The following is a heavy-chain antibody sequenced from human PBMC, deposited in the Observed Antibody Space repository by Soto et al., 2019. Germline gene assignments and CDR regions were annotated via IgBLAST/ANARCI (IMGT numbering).Heavy chain of an antibody. Sequence: EVQLLESGGGLVQPGGSLRLSCAASGFTFSSYAMSWVRQAPGKGLEWVSAISGSGGSTYYADSVKGRFTISRDNSKNTLYLQMNSLRAEDTAVYYCAKEGERWAARAVHWYFDLWGRGTLVTVSS. CDR2: ISGSGGST. D-gene: IGHD6-6*01. CDR3: AKEGERWAARAVHWYFDL. J-gene: IGHJ2*01. V-gene: IGHV3-23*01. CDR1: GFTFSSYA.